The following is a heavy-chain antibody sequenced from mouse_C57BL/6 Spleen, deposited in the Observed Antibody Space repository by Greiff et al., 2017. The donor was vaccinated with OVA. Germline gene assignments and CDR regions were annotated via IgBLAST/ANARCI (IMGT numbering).Heavy chain of an antibody. CDR2: IHPNSGST. V-gene: IGHV1-64*01. CDR1: GYTFTSYW. J-gene: IGHJ1*03. D-gene: IGHD1-1*01. Sequence: QVQLQQPGAELVKPGASVKLSCKASGYTFTSYWMHWVKQRPGQGLEWIGMIHPNSGSTNYNEKFKSKATLTVDKSSSTAYMQLGSLTSEDSAVYYCAPVHYYGSSYWYFDVWGTGTTVTVSS. CDR3: APVHYYGSSYWYFDV.